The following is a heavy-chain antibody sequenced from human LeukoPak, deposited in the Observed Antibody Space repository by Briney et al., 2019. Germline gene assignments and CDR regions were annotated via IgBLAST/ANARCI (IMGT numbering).Heavy chain of an antibody. CDR1: EFTFDDYA. CDR2: FSWNSGSV. Sequence: PGGSLRLSCAASEFTFDDYAMHWVRKAPGKGLEGVSGFSWNSGSVGYADSVKGRFTISRDNATNSLYLQMNSLRAEDTALYYCAKDMGSSGYYPQFDYWGQGTLVTVSS. CDR3: AKDMGSSGYYPQFDY. J-gene: IGHJ4*02. D-gene: IGHD3-22*01. V-gene: IGHV3-9*01.